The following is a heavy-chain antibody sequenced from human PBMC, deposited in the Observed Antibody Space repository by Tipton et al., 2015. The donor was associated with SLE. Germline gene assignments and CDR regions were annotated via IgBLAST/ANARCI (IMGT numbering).Heavy chain of an antibody. CDR2: IQQDGSEK. J-gene: IGHJ4*02. CDR3: ARDQLYNCPDY. CDR1: GFTFSSYW. Sequence: SLRLSCAASGFTFSSYWMTWVRQAPGKGLEWVANIQQDGSEKYYVDSVKGRFTISRDNAKNTLNLQMNSLRVEDTAVYYCARDQLYNCPDYWGQGILVTVSP. D-gene: IGHD3-10*01. V-gene: IGHV3-7*01.